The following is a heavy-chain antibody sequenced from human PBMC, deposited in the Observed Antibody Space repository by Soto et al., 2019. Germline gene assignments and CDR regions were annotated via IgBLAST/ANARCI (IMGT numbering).Heavy chain of an antibody. V-gene: IGHV3-43*01. CDR2: ISWDGGST. J-gene: IGHJ6*02. CDR1: GFTFDDYT. D-gene: IGHD3-10*01. Sequence: GGSLRLSCAASGFTFDDYTMHWVRQAPGKGLEWVSLISWDGGSTYYADSVKGRFTISRDNSKNSLYLQMNSLRTEDTALYYCAKAPYGSGYYYYGMDVWGQGITVTVSS. CDR3: AKAPYGSGYYYYGMDV.